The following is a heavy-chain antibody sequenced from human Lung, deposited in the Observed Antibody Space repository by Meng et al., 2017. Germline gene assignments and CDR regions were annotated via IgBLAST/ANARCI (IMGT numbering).Heavy chain of an antibody. J-gene: IGHJ4*02. Sequence: GESLKISCAASGFTFSSYSMSWVRQAPGKGLEWVSVISSNGGTTVYADSAKGRFTISRDNSKNTLYLQLNSLRAEDTAVFYCAKHSSGYYQSFDSWGQGTLVTVSS. CDR2: ISSNGGTT. V-gene: IGHV3-23*01. CDR3: AKHSSGYYQSFDS. CDR1: GFTFSSYS. D-gene: IGHD3-22*01.